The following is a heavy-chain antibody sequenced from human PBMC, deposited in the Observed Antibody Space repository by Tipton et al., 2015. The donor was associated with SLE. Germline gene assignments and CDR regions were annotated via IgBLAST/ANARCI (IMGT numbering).Heavy chain of an antibody. CDR1: GYTFSSYG. CDR3: ARDRSSWYGRYFDY. D-gene: IGHD6-13*01. Sequence: QSGAEVKKPGASVKVSCKASGYTFSSYGINWVRQAPGQGLEWMGWISAYNGNTNYAQKLQDRVTVTTDTSTSTAYMELRSLRSDDTAVYYCARDRSSWYGRYFDYWGQGTLITVSS. J-gene: IGHJ4*02. V-gene: IGHV1-18*01. CDR2: ISAYNGNT.